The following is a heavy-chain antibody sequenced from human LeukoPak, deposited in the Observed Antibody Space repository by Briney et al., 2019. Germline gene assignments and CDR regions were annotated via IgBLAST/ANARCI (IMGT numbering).Heavy chain of an antibody. CDR1: GYTFTSYG. V-gene: IGHV1-2*02. CDR2: ISPNSGDT. Sequence: ASVTVSCKASGYTFTSYGISWVRQAPGQGLEWMGWISPNSGDTDIAQKFQGRVTMTRDTSIATSYMEVDSLTSDDTAVYYCARESACGTTNCLAPADWLDPWGQGTLVIVSS. J-gene: IGHJ5*02. D-gene: IGHD2-2*01. CDR3: ARESACGTTNCLAPADWLDP.